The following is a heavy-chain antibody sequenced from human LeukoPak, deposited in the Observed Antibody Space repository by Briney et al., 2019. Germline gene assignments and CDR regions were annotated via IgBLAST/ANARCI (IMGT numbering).Heavy chain of an antibody. CDR3: ARQNFEYSSSWFGY. CDR1: GGSISSSSYY. J-gene: IGHJ4*02. D-gene: IGHD6-6*01. Sequence: PSETLSLTCTVSGGSISSSSYYWGWIRQPPGKGLEWIGSIYYSGSTYYNPSLKSRVTISVDTSKNQFSLKLSSVTAADTAVYYCARQNFEYSSSWFGYWGQGTLVTVSS. CDR2: IYYSGST. V-gene: IGHV4-39*01.